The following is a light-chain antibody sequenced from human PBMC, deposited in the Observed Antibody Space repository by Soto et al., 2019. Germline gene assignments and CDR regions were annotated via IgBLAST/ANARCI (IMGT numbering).Light chain of an antibody. J-gene: IGKJ4*01. V-gene: IGKV3-20*01. CDR1: QSLSSSY. Sequence: ENVLTQSPGTLSLSPGERATLSCRASQSLSSSYLAWYQQKPGQAPRLLIYGASSRATGIQDRFSGSGSGTDFTLTISRLEPEDFAVYYCQQFATSPLTFGGGTKVDIK. CDR3: QQFATSPLT. CDR2: GAS.